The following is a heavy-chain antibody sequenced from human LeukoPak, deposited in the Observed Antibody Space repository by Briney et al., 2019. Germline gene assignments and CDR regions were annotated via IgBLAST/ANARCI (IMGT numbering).Heavy chain of an antibody. D-gene: IGHD3-3*01. Sequence: SETLSLTCAVYGGSFSGYYWSWIRQPPGKGLEWIGYIYYSGSTNYNPSLKSRVTISVDTSKNQFSLKLSSVTAADTAVYYCAGATKIYDFWSGYLAFQHWGQGTLVTVSS. CDR1: GGSFSGYY. V-gene: IGHV4-59*01. J-gene: IGHJ1*01. CDR2: IYYSGST. CDR3: AGATKIYDFWSGYLAFQH.